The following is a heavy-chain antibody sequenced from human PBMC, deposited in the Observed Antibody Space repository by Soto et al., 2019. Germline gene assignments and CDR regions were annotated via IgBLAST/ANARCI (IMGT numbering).Heavy chain of an antibody. CDR3: ARDRGNSWPRNFDF. J-gene: IGHJ4*02. CDR1: GYTFTGYY. V-gene: IGHV1-2*02. CDR2: INTQAGGT. Sequence: ASVKVSCKASGYTFTGYYMHWVRQAPGQGLEWMGWINTQAGGTSYAQRFQGRVTMTRDTSMNTAYMELSRLRSDDTAVYYCARDRGNSWPRNFDFWGQGTRVTVSS. D-gene: IGHD6-13*01.